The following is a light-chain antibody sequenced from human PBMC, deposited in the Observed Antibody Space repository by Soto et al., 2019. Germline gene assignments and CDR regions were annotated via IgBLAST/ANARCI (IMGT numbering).Light chain of an antibody. CDR1: QSVTDNY. CDR2: GAS. V-gene: IGKV3-20*01. J-gene: IGKJ1*01. CDR3: QQYSRAPLT. Sequence: EIVLTQSPATLSLSPGERATLSCRASQSVTDNYLAWYQQKPGQAPRLVISGASSRTSGIPDRFSASGSGTDFTLTISRLEPEDFAVYYCQQYSRAPLTLGQGTKVDIK.